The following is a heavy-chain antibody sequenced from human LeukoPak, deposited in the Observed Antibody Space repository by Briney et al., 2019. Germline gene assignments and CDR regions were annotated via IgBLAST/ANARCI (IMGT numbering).Heavy chain of an antibody. CDR3: ARDTTVTTPKPRLHTIDY. Sequence: GGSLRLSCAASGFTFSDYYMSWIRQAPGKGLEWVSYISSSGFTIYYADSLKGRFTISRDNAKNSLYLQMNSLRAEDTAVYYCARDTTVTTPKPRLHTIDYWGQGTLVTDSS. CDR1: GFTFSDYY. CDR2: ISSSGFTI. V-gene: IGHV3-11*01. D-gene: IGHD4-17*01. J-gene: IGHJ4*02.